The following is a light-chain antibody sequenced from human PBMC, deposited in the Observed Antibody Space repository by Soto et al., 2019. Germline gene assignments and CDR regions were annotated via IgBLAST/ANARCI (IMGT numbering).Light chain of an antibody. CDR2: GAS. CDR1: QSVSSN. J-gene: IGKJ1*01. CDR3: QHYNSWPRT. V-gene: IGKV3-15*01. Sequence: EMVMTQSPATLSVSPGERATLSCRASQSVSSNLAWYQQKPGQAPRLLIYGASTRATGVPARFSGSGSGTEFTLTISSLQSEDFAVYHCQHYNSWPRTFGQGTKVXSK.